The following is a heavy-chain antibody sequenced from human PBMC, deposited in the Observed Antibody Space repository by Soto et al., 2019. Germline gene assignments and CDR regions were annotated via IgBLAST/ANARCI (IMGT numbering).Heavy chain of an antibody. D-gene: IGHD3-3*01. CDR2: INPSGGST. CDR1: GYTFTSYY. CDR3: ARAYYDFCSGYGFNWFDP. Sequence: ASVKVSCKASGYTFTSYYMHWVRQAPGQGLEWMGIINPSGGSTSYAQKFQGRVTMTRDTSTSTVYMELSSLRSEDTAVYYCARAYYDFCSGYGFNWFDPWGQGTLVTVSS. J-gene: IGHJ5*02. V-gene: IGHV1-46*03.